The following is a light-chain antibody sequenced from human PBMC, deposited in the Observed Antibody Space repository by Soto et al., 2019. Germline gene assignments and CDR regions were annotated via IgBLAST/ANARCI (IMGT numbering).Light chain of an antibody. Sequence: QSALTQPASVSGSPGQSITISCTGTSSDVGAYNYVSWYQQHPGKAPKLIIYEVSDRPSGVSDRFSGSKSGDTASLTVSGLQAEDEADYYCSSYTSTRTYVFGTGTKLTVL. J-gene: IGLJ1*01. V-gene: IGLV2-14*01. CDR3: SSYTSTRTYV. CDR2: EVS. CDR1: SSDVGAYNY.